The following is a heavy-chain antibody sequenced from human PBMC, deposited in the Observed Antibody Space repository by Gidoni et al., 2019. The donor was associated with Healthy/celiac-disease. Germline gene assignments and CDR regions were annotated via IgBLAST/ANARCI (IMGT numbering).Heavy chain of an antibody. D-gene: IGHD3-22*01. J-gene: IGHJ3*02. V-gene: IGHV2-26*01. Sequence: QVTLKESGPVLVKPTETLTLTCTVSGFSLSNARMGVSWIRQPPGKALEWLAHIFSNDEKSYSTSLKSRLTISKDTSKSQVVLTMTNMDPVDTATYYCARISASGYYYDSSGYPIDAFDIWGQGTMVTVSS. CDR3: ARISASGYYYDSSGYPIDAFDI. CDR2: IFSNDEK. CDR1: GFSLSNARMG.